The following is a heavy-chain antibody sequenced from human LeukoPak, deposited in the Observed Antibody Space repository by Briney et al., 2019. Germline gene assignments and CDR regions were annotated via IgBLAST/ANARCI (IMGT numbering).Heavy chain of an antibody. D-gene: IGHD6-6*01. V-gene: IGHV1-8*01. CDR3: AIQRYSSSSGDFDY. CDR2: MNPNSGNT. CDR1: GYTFTSYD. Sequence: ASVTVSCKASGYTFTSYDINWVRQATGQGLEWMGWMNPNSGNTGYAQKFQGRVTMTRNTSISTAYMELSSLRSEDTAVYYCAIQRYSSSSGDFDYWGQGTLVTVSS. J-gene: IGHJ4*02.